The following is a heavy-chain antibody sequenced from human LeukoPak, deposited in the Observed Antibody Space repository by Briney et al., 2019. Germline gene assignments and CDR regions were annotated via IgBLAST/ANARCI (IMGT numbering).Heavy chain of an antibody. J-gene: IGHJ4*02. CDR1: GGSISSSNW. CDR3: ARDRYGSGSYKDY. CDR2: IYHSGST. D-gene: IGHD3-10*01. V-gene: IGHV4-4*02. Sequence: SETLSLICAVSGGSISSSNWWSWVRQPPGKGLEWIGEIYHSGSTNYNPSLKSRVTISVDKSKNQFSLKLSSVTAADTAVYYCARDRYGSGSYKDYWGQGTLVTVSS.